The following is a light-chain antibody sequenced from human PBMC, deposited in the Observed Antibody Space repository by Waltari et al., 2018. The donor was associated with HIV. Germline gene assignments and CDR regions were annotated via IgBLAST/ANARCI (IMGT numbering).Light chain of an antibody. CDR2: KAS. V-gene: IGKV1-5*03. CDR3: QQYNSDFYT. J-gene: IGKJ2*01. CDR1: QNVESW. Sequence: IQMTQSPSILSASVGDRVTITCRVSQNVESWLAWYQQRPGRAHTLLNYKASTLEYGVPARFTGSGSGTNFTLTINSLQPDDFATYYCQQYNSDFYTFGLGTRLDLK.